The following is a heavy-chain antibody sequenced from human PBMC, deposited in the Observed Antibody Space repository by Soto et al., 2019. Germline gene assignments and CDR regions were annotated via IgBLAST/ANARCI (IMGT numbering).Heavy chain of an antibody. D-gene: IGHD6-13*01. J-gene: IGHJ5*02. CDR2: IYHSGST. V-gene: IGHV4-4*02. CDR3: ASNRGYSSSWPPYNWFDP. Sequence: SETLSLTCAVSGGSISSSNWWSWVRQPPGKGLEWIGEIYHSGSTNYNPSLKSRVTISVDKSKNQFSLKLSSVTAADTAVYYCASNRGYSSSWPPYNWFDPWGQGTLVTVSS. CDR1: GGSISSSNW.